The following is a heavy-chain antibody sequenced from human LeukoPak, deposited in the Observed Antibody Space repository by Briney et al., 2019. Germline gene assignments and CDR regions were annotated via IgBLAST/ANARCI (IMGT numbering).Heavy chain of an antibody. CDR2: IIPIFGIA. J-gene: IGHJ4*02. V-gene: IGHV1-69*04. CDR3: ARDVWDSSGYYRTYYFDY. Sequence: SVKVSCKASGGTFSSYAISWVRQAPGQGLEWMGRIIPIFGIANYAQKFQGRVTITADKSTSTAYMELSSLRSEDTAVYYCARDVWDSSGYYRTYYFDYWGQGTLVTVSS. CDR1: GGTFSSYA. D-gene: IGHD3-22*01.